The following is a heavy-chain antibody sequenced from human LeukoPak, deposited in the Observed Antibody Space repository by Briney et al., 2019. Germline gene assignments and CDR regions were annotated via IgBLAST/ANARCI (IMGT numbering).Heavy chain of an antibody. J-gene: IGHJ4*02. Sequence: GGSLRLSCEASGFTFSSYGMHWVRQAPGKGLEWVAGIWYDGSNKYYADSVKGRFTISRDNSKNTLYLQMNSLRAEDTAVYYCARDPSTIAVAGLDYWGQGTLVTVSS. CDR2: IWYDGSNK. V-gene: IGHV3-33*01. CDR1: GFTFSSYG. D-gene: IGHD6-19*01. CDR3: ARDPSTIAVAGLDY.